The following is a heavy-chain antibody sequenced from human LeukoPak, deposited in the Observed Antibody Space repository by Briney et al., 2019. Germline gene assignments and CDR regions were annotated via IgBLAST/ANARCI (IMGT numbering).Heavy chain of an antibody. Sequence: SETLSLTCAVHGGSFSGYYWNWIRQPPGKGLEWIGEINHSGSTNYNPSLKSRVTISVDSSKNQFSLKLSSVTAADTAVYYCARGGGALLWFGGGMDVWGQGTTVTVSS. CDR1: GGSFSGYY. CDR3: ARGGGALLWFGGGMDV. V-gene: IGHV4-34*01. CDR2: INHSGST. J-gene: IGHJ6*02. D-gene: IGHD3-10*01.